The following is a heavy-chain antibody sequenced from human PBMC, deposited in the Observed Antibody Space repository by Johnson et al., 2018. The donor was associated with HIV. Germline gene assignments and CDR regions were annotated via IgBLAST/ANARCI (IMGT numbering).Heavy chain of an antibody. CDR2: IRYDGSNK. V-gene: IGHV3-30*02. D-gene: IGHD6-13*01. Sequence: VQLVESGGGVVQPGGSLRLSCAASGFTFSSYGMHWVRQAPGKGLEWVAFIRYDGSNKYYADSVKGRFTISRDNSKNTLYLQMNSLRAEDTAVYYCAKVIGAAGLDAFDIWGQGTMVTVSS. J-gene: IGHJ3*02. CDR3: AKVIGAAGLDAFDI. CDR1: GFTFSSYG.